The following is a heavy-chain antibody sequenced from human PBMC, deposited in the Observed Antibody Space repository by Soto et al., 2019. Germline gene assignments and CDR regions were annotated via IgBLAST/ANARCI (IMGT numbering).Heavy chain of an antibody. CDR1: GFTFSSYS. V-gene: IGHV3-48*02. J-gene: IGHJ6*02. CDR3: ARSTPYYYGMDV. CDR2: ISSSSSTI. Sequence: EVQLVESGGGLVQPGGSLRLSCAASGFTFSSYSLNWVRQAPGKGLEWVSYISSSSSTIYYADSVKGRFTISRDNAKNSLYLQMNSLRDEDTAVYYCARSTPYYYGMDVWGQGTTVTVSS.